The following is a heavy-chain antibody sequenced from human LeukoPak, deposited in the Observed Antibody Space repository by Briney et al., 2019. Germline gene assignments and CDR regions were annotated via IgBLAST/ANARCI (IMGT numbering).Heavy chain of an antibody. V-gene: IGHV4-30-4*01. CDR1: GGSISSGDYY. J-gene: IGHJ5*02. Sequence: PSQTLSLTCTVSGGSISSGDYYWSWIRQPPGKGLEWIGYIYYSGSTYYNPSLKSRVTISVDTSKNQFSLKLSSVTAADTAVYYCARAWAVTDNWFDPWGQGTLATVSS. CDR3: ARAWAVTDNWFDP. CDR2: IYYSGST. D-gene: IGHD4-17*01.